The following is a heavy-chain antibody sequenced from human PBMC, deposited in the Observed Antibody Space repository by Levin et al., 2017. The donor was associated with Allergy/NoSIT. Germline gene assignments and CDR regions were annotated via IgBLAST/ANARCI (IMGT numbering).Heavy chain of an antibody. CDR3: ARRGDCSSTSCYLDY. J-gene: IGHJ4*02. V-gene: IGHV4-39*01. Sequence: SQTLSLTCTVSCGSISSSSYYWGWIRQPPGKGLEWIGSIYYSGSTYYNPSLKSRVTISVDTSKNQFSLKLSSVTAADTAVYYCARRGDCSSTSCYLDYWGQGTLVTVSS. D-gene: IGHD2-2*01. CDR2: IYYSGST. CDR1: CGSISSSSYY.